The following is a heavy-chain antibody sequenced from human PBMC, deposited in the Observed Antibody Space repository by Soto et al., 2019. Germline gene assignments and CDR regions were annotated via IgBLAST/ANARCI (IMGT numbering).Heavy chain of an antibody. CDR3: ARGTPTVTKPKYYFDY. V-gene: IGHV4-31*03. D-gene: IGHD4-17*01. CDR1: GGSISSGGYY. J-gene: IGHJ4*02. CDR2: IYYSGST. Sequence: TLSLTCTVSGGSISSGGYYWSWIRQHPGKGLEWIGYIYYSGSTYYNPSLKSRVTISVDTSKNQFSLKLSSVTAADTAVYYCARGTPTVTKPKYYFDYWGQGTLVTVSS.